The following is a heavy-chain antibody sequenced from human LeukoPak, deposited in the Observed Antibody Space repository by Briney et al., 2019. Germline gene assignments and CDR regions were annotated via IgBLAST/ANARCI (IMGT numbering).Heavy chain of an antibody. V-gene: IGHV4-34*01. CDR1: GGSFSGYY. CDR3: ASLRSTTGYDHEYYYYYGMDV. D-gene: IGHD2-2*01. Sequence: SETLSLTCAVYGGSFSGYYWSWIRQPPGKGLEWIGEINHSGSTNYNPSPKSRVTISVDTSKNQFSLKLSSVTAADTAVYYCASLRSTTGYDHEYYYYYGMDVWGQGTTVTVSS. CDR2: INHSGST. J-gene: IGHJ6*02.